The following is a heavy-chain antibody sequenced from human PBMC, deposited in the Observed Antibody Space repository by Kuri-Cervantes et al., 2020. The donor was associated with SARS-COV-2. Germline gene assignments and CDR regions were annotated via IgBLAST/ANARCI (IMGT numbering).Heavy chain of an antibody. CDR2: MNPNSGNT. D-gene: IGHD3-22*01. J-gene: IGHJ6*02. Sequence: ASVKVSCKASGYTFTSYDINWVRQATGQGLEWMGWMNPNSGNTGYAQKFQGRVTMTRDTSTSTVYMELSSLRSEDTAVYYCARVSSGYSVSYYYGMDVWGQGTTVTVSS. V-gene: IGHV1-8*01. CDR1: GYTFTSYD. CDR3: ARVSSGYSVSYYYGMDV.